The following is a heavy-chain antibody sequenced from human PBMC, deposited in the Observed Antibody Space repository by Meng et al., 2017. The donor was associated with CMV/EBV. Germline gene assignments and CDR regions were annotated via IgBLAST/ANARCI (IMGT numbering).Heavy chain of an antibody. J-gene: IGHJ5*02. V-gene: IGHV1-2*02. CDR1: GYTFTGYY. CDR3: ARGSEYQLLYFWGFDP. D-gene: IGHD2-2*02. Sequence: SGYTFTGYYMHWVRQAPGQGLEWMGWINPNSGGTNYAQKFQGRVTMTRDTSISTAYMELSRLRSDDTAVYYCARGSEYQLLYFWGFDPWGQGTLVTVSS. CDR2: INPNSGGT.